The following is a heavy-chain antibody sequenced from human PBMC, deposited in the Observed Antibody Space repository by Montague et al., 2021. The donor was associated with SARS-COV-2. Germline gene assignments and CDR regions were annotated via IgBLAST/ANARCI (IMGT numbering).Heavy chain of an antibody. V-gene: IGHV4-59*08. CDR3: ARTYYDILTGYYNRGAFDI. CDR2: IYYSGST. D-gene: IGHD3-9*01. J-gene: IGHJ3*02. CDR1: GGSISSYY. Sequence: SETLSLTCTVSGGSISSYYWSWIRQPPGKGLEWIGYIYYSGSTNYNPSLKSRVTISVDTSKNQFSLKLSSVTAVDTAVYYCARTYYDILTGYYNRGAFDIWGQGTMVTVSS.